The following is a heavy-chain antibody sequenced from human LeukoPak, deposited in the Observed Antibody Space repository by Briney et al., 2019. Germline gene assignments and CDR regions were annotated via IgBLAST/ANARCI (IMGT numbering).Heavy chain of an antibody. CDR2: INPNSGGT. Sequence: GASVKVSCKASGYTFTGYYMHWVRQAPGQGLEWMGWINPNSGGTNYAQKFQGRVTMTRDTSISTAYMELSSLRSEDTAVYYCAGLYDSSGYYYYYYYMDVWGKGTTVTVSS. J-gene: IGHJ6*03. CDR1: GYTFTGYY. V-gene: IGHV1-2*02. D-gene: IGHD3-22*01. CDR3: AGLYDSSGYYYYYYYMDV.